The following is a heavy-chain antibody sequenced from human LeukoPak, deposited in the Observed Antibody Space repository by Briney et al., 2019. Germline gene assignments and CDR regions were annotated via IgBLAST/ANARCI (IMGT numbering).Heavy chain of an antibody. V-gene: IGHV1-8*03. J-gene: IGHJ3*02. Sequence: KFQGRVTITRNTSISTAYMELSSLRSEDTAVYYCARGRGAFDIWGQGTMVTVSS. CDR3: ARGRGAFDI.